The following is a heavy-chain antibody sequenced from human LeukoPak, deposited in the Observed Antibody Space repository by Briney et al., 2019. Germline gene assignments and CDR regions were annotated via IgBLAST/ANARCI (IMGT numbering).Heavy chain of an antibody. V-gene: IGHV1-18*01. CDR1: GYTFTNYG. CDR2: MSGYNGYT. J-gene: IGHJ1*01. Sequence: GASVKVSCKASGYTFTNYGVSWVRQAPGQGLEWMGWMSGYNGYTNYAQKFQFRVTMTTDTSTSTAYMELRSLTSDDTAVYYCARDKAVTTELTQYFHHWGQGTLVTVSS. D-gene: IGHD4-11*01. CDR3: ARDKAVTTELTQYFHH.